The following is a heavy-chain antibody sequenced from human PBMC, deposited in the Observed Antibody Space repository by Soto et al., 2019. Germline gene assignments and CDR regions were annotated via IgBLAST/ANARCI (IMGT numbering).Heavy chain of an antibody. CDR1: GFTFSSFT. V-gene: IGHV3-30-3*01. D-gene: IGHD6-19*01. Sequence: QVQLVESGGGVVQPGRSLRLSCAASGFTFSSFTMHWVRQAPGKGLEWVAFISYDDGNNKYYADSVKGRFTISRDNSRNTLYLQMNSLRAEDTAVYYCARSIAVAGTPEFDYWGQGTLVTVSS. CDR2: ISYDDGNNK. CDR3: ARSIAVAGTPEFDY. J-gene: IGHJ4*02.